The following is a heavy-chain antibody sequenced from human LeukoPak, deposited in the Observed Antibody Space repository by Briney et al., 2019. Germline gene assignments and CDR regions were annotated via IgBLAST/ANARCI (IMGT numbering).Heavy chain of an antibody. D-gene: IGHD2-2*01. CDR3: ARGIVVAPAAEYYYYYYGMDV. J-gene: IGHJ6*02. CDR1: GFTFSSYS. CDR2: ISSSSSYI. V-gene: IGHV3-21*01. Sequence: GGSLRLSCAASGFTFSSYSMNWVRQAPGKGLEWVSSISSSSSYIYYADSVKGRFTISRDNAKNSLYLQMNSLRAEDTAVYYCARGIVVAPAAEYYYYYYGMDVWGQGTTVTVSS.